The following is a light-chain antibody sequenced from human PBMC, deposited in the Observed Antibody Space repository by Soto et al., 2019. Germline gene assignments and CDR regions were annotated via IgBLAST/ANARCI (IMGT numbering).Light chain of an antibody. Sequence: DIQMTQSPSTLSASVGDRVTITCRASQSISSWLAWYQQKPGKAPKLLIYDASSLESGVPSRFSGSGSGTEFTLTISLRQPDNFASYCRQQYNLHPGTFGQGTKVEIK. CDR3: QQYNLHPGT. CDR1: QSISSW. V-gene: IGKV1-5*01. CDR2: DAS. J-gene: IGKJ1*01.